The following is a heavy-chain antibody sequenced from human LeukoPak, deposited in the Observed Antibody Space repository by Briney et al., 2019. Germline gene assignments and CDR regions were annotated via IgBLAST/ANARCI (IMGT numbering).Heavy chain of an antibody. CDR3: ARMPYDSSGYYKH. V-gene: IGHV1-69*04. CDR1: GGTFSSYA. D-gene: IGHD3-22*01. J-gene: IGHJ1*01. CDR2: IIPILGIA. Sequence: SVKVSCKASGGTFSSYAISWVRQAPGQGLEWMGRIIPILGIANYAQKFQGRVTMTTDTSTSTAYMELRSLRSDDTAVYYCARMPYDSSGYYKHWGQGTLVTVSS.